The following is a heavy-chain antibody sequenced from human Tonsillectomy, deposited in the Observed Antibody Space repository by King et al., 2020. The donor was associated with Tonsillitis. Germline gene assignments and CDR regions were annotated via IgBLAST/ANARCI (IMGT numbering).Heavy chain of an antibody. CDR3: ARPRDSDPKDAFDI. J-gene: IGHJ3*02. Sequence: VQLVESGPEVKKPGESLKISCKASGYSFSSYWIGWVRQMPGKSLEWMGIIYPGDSDTRYNPSFQSQGTISADKSISTAYLQWYTLKASDTAIYYCARPRDSDPKDAFDIWGQGTWVTVSS. CDR1: GYSFSSYW. CDR2: IYPGDSDT. D-gene: IGHD1-26*01. V-gene: IGHV5-51*03.